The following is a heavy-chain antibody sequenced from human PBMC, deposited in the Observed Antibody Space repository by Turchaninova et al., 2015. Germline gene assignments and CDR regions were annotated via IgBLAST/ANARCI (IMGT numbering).Heavy chain of an antibody. CDR1: GFPFSTYD. Sequence: HVQLVESGGGVVQPGGSLRLYWEASGFPFSTYDMPWVRQAPGKGVGWVAFIRYDGTNKYYPDSVKGRFTISRDNAKNTLYLQRNSLRAKDTAVYHCAKDYRGSNGPDPWGQEPWSPSPQ. V-gene: IGHV3-30*02. J-gene: IGHJ5*02. D-gene: IGHD1-26*01. CDR3: AKDYRGSNGPDP. CDR2: IRYDGTNK.